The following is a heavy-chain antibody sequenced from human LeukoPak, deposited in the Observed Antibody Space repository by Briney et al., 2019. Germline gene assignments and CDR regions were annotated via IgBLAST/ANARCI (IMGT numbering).Heavy chain of an antibody. CDR1: GFTFSSYA. Sequence: GGSLRLSCAASGFTFSSYAMNWVRQAPGKGLEWVAATSGSVVSTYYADSVKGRFTISRDNSQNTLYLQMNSLRAEDTAVYYCAKVTRDQDWYFDLWGRGTLVT. D-gene: IGHD3-3*01. CDR2: TSGSVVST. J-gene: IGHJ2*01. CDR3: AKVTRDQDWYFDL. V-gene: IGHV3-23*01.